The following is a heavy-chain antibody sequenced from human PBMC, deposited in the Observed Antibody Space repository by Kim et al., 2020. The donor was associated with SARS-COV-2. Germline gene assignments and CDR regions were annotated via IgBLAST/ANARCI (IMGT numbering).Heavy chain of an antibody. V-gene: IGHV1-69*04. J-gene: IGHJ4*02. CDR1: GGTFSSYA. Sequence: SVKVSCKASGGTFSSYAISWVRQAPGQGLEWMGRIIPILGIANYAQKFQGRVTITADKSTSTAYMELSSLRSEDTAVYYCASGEEIAAAVDLCFDYWGQGTLVTVSS. D-gene: IGHD6-13*01. CDR2: IIPILGIA. CDR3: ASGEEIAAAVDLCFDY.